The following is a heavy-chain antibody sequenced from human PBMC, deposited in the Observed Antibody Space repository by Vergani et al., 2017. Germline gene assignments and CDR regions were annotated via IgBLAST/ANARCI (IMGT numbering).Heavy chain of an antibody. CDR3: ARVCPGTHFDY. CDR2: IYSGGST. V-gene: IGHV3-53*02. CDR1: GFTVSSNY. J-gene: IGHJ4*02. Sequence: EVQLVETGGGLIQPGGSLRLSCAASGFTVSSNYMSWVRQAPGKGLEWVSVIYSGGSTYYADSVKGRFTISRDNSKNTLYLQMNSLRAEDTAVYYCARVCPGTHFDYWGQGTLVTVSS.